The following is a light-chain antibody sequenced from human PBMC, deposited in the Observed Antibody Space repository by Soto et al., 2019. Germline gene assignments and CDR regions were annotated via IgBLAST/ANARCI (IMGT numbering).Light chain of an antibody. CDR2: DAA. V-gene: IGKV1-27*01. Sequence: DIQMTQSPSSLSASVGDRVTITCQASQGISYYLDWYQQKPGQLPKLLIYDAATLQSGVPSRFSGSGSGTHFTLSISSLQPEDVATYYCQKYNSAPHSFGPGTKVDMK. CDR3: QKYNSAPHS. J-gene: IGKJ3*01. CDR1: QGISYY.